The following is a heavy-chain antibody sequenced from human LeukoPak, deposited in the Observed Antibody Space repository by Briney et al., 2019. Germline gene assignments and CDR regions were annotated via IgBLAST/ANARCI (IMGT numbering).Heavy chain of an antibody. CDR3: QSRFLEWLLDY. Sequence: PSETLSLTCTVSGGSVSSGSYYWGWIRQPPGTGLEWIGSIYDTGSTFYNPSLKSGVIISVDTSKNQFSLKLSSVTAADTAVYYCQSRFLEWLLDYWGQGTLVTVSS. D-gene: IGHD3-3*01. J-gene: IGHJ4*02. V-gene: IGHV4-39*01. CDR2: IYDTGST. CDR1: GGSVSSGSYY.